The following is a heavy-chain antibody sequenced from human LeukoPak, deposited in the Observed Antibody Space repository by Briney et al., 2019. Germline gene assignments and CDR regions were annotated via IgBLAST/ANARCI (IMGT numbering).Heavy chain of an antibody. V-gene: IGHV3-23*01. D-gene: IGHD5-24*01. CDR1: GFTFSSYA. CDR2: ISGSGGST. Sequence: TGGSLRLSCAASGFTFSSYAMSWVRQAPGKGLEWVSAISGSGGSTYYADSVKGRFTISRDNSKNTLYLQMNSLGAEDTAVYYCASPPLYSRDGYNLRFDPWGQGTLVTVSS. CDR3: ASPPLYSRDGYNLRFDP. J-gene: IGHJ5*02.